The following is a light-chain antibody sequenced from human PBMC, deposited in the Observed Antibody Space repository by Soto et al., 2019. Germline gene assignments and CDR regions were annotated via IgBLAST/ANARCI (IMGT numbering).Light chain of an antibody. CDR3: SSYTTTSTLYV. J-gene: IGLJ1*01. V-gene: IGLV2-14*01. Sequence: PASVSGSPGQSITISCTGTSSDVGSSNYVSWYRQHPGKAPELMIYEVGNRPSGVSNRFSGSKSGNTASLTISGLQAEDEADYYCSSYTTTSTLYVFGTGTKVTVL. CDR1: SSDVGSSNY. CDR2: EVG.